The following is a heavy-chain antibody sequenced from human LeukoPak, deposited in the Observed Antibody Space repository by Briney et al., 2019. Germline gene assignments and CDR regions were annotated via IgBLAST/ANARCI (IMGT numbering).Heavy chain of an antibody. CDR3: ASFSYYYYYMDV. Sequence: PSETLSLTCTVSGCPISSYYWSWIRQPPGKGLEWIGYIYYSGSTNYNPSLKSRVTISVDTSKNQFSLKLSSVTAADTAVYYCASFSYYYYYMDVWGKGTTVTVSS. V-gene: IGHV4-59*01. CDR1: GCPISSYY. J-gene: IGHJ6*03. CDR2: IYYSGST.